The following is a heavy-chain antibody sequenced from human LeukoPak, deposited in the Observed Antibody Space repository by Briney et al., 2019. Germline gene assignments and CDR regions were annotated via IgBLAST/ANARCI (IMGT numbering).Heavy chain of an antibody. CDR1: GFTFSSYA. D-gene: IGHD3-22*01. V-gene: IGHV3-30*04. Sequence: GGSLRLSCAASGFTFSSYAMHWARQAPGKGLEWVAVISYDGTKKYYADSVKGRFTISRDNSKNTLYLQMNSLRAEDTAVYYCARAQRDYSYDSSGIMGNWGQGALVTVS. CDR3: ARAQRDYSYDSSGIMGN. CDR2: ISYDGTKK. J-gene: IGHJ4*02.